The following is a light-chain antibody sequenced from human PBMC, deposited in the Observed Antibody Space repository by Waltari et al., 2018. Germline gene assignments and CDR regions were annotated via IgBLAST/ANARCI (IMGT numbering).Light chain of an antibody. V-gene: IGKV4-1*01. CDR2: WAS. Sequence: DIVMTQSPDSLAVSLGERATINCKSSQSVLYSSNNKNYLAWYQQRPGQPPQLLIYWASTRESGVPDRFSGSGSGTDFTLTISSLQAEDVAVYYCQQYYSTPRTFGQGTKVEIE. CDR1: QSVLYSSNNKNY. CDR3: QQYYSTPRT. J-gene: IGKJ1*01.